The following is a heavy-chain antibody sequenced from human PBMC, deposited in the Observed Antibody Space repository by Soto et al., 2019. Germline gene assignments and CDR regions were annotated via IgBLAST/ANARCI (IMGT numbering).Heavy chain of an antibody. V-gene: IGHV2-26*04. D-gene: IGHD6-13*01. Sequence: QVTVKESGPVLVKPTEPLTLTCTVSGFSLSKAGLGVSWIRQPPGKALEWLAHIFSNDEKSYSTSLKSRLTISKDTSKSQVVLTMTNMDPVDTATYYCASTYSTSWYWFDPWGQGTLVTVSS. CDR2: IFSNDEK. CDR3: ASTYSTSWYWFDP. CDR1: GFSLSKAGLG. J-gene: IGHJ5*02.